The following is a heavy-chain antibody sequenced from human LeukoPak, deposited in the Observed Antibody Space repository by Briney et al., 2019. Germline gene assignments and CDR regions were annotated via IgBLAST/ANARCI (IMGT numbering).Heavy chain of an antibody. J-gene: IGHJ4*02. CDR1: GYTFTGYY. Sequence: ASVKVSCRASGYTFTGYYMHWVRQAPGQGLEWMGRINPNSGGTNYAQKFQGRVTMTRDTSISTAYMELSRLRSDDTAVYYCARDWGIAARPLGYWGQGTLVTVSS. V-gene: IGHV1-2*06. CDR3: ARDWGIAARPLGY. CDR2: INPNSGGT. D-gene: IGHD6-6*01.